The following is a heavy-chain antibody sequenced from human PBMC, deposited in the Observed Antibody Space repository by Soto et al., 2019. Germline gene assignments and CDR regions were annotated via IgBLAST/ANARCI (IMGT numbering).Heavy chain of an antibody. J-gene: IGHJ5*02. CDR2: IYHSGST. D-gene: IGHD3-10*01. Sequence: SETLSLTCAVSGGSISSGGYSWSWIRQPPGKGLEWIGYIYHSGSTYYNPSLKSRVTISVDRSKNQFSLKLSSVTAADTAVYYCARATGRWGNYYGSGSHWFDPWGQGTLVTVSS. CDR3: ARATGRWGNYYGSGSHWFDP. V-gene: IGHV4-30-2*01. CDR1: GGSISSGGYS.